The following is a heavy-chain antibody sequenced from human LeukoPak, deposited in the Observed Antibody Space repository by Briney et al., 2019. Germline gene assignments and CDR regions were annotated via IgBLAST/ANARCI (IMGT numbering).Heavy chain of an antibody. CDR3: SIGSSYDY. Sequence: PGGSLRLSCAASGFTFSSYGMHWVRQAPGKGLEWVAVISYDGSNKYYADSVKGRFTISRDNSKNTLYLQMNSLRAEDTAVYYGSIGSSYDYWGQGTLVTVSS. D-gene: IGHD6-13*01. V-gene: IGHV3-30*03. J-gene: IGHJ4*02. CDR1: GFTFSSYG. CDR2: ISYDGSNK.